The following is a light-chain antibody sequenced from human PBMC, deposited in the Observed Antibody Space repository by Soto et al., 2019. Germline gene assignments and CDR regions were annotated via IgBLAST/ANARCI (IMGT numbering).Light chain of an antibody. CDR2: KAS. Sequence: DIQMTQSPSTLSASVGDRVAITCRASQSIDDWLAWHQQKPGKAPKLLIYKASTLESGVAPRFSGSGSATEFTLTINSLQPDDFATYYCLQYHSFALTFGGGTTVEI. J-gene: IGKJ4*01. CDR1: QSIDDW. V-gene: IGKV1-5*03. CDR3: LQYHSFALT.